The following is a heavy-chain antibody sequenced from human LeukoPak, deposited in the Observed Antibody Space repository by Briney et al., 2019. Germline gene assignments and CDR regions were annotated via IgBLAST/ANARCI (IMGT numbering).Heavy chain of an antibody. CDR3: AKDQSRLTSGVFDY. Sequence: GGSLRLSCAASGFTFSSYSMNWVRQAPGKGLEWVSAISGSGGSTYYADSVKGRFTISRDNSKNTLYLQMNSLRAEDTAVYYCAKDQSRLTSGVFDYWGQGTLVTVSS. D-gene: IGHD1-26*01. J-gene: IGHJ4*02. CDR1: GFTFSSYS. CDR2: ISGSGGST. V-gene: IGHV3-23*01.